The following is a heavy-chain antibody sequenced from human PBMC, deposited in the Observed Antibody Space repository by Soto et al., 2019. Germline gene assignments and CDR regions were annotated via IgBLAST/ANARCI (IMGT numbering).Heavy chain of an antibody. D-gene: IGHD3-10*01. Sequence: SETLSLTCTVSGGSISSSSYYWGWIRQPPGKGLEWIGSIYYSGSTYYNPSLKSRVTISVDTSKNQFSLKLSSVTAADTAVYYCARHERYYGSGSFWFDPWGQGTLVTVSS. CDR2: IYYSGST. CDR3: ARHERYYGSGSFWFDP. J-gene: IGHJ5*02. V-gene: IGHV4-39*01. CDR1: GGSISSSSYY.